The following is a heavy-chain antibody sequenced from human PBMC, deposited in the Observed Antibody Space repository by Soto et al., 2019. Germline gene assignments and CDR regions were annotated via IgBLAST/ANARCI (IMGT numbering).Heavy chain of an antibody. D-gene: IGHD3-10*01. Sequence: QVQLQESGPGLVKPSQTLSLTCTVSGGSISSGGYYWSWIRQHPGKVLEWIGYIYYSGSTYYNPFLKFRVTISVDTSKNQFSLKLSSVTAADTAVYYCACLGSWSPIGKYCYGMDVWGQWTTVTVSS. CDR3: ACLGSWSPIGKYCYGMDV. CDR1: GGSISSGGYY. CDR2: IYYSGST. J-gene: IGHJ6*02. V-gene: IGHV4-31*03.